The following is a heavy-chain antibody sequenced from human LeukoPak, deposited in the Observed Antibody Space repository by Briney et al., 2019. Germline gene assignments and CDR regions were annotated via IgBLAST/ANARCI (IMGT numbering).Heavy chain of an antibody. CDR2: ISYDGSNK. CDR3: ARDTPIRYYDSSGFFDY. CDR1: GFTFSNYA. D-gene: IGHD3-22*01. V-gene: IGHV3-30*04. Sequence: GGSLRLSCAASGFTFSNYAMHWVRQAPGKGLEWVAVISYDGSNKYYADSVKGRFTISRDNSQNTLYLQMNSLRAEDTAVYYCARDTPIRYYDSSGFFDYWGQETLVTVSS. J-gene: IGHJ4*02.